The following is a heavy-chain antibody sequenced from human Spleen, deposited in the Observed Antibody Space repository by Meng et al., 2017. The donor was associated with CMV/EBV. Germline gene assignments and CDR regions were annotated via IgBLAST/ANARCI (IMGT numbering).Heavy chain of an antibody. CDR3: ARDFDVLRFLEGGMDV. J-gene: IGHJ6*02. Sequence: GESLKISCAASGFTFSTYSLNWVRQAPGKGLEWVAVISWDGDNHYYADSVKGRFTISRDKSKNTLYLQMNSLRAEDTAVYYCARDFDVLRFLEGGMDVWGQGTTVTVSS. CDR1: GFTFSTYS. CDR2: ISWDGDNH. V-gene: IGHV3-30*03. D-gene: IGHD3-3*01.